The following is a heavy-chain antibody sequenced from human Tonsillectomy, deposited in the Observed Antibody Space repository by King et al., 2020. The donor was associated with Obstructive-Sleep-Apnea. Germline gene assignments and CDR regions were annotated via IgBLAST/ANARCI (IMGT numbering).Heavy chain of an antibody. CDR3: ARDHYCGDCPDTFDAFDI. V-gene: IGHV4-30-2*01. J-gene: IGHJ3*02. CDR2: IYQSVNT. CDR1: GGSIRSGPFS. D-gene: IGHD2-21*02. Sequence: QLQESGSGLVKPPQTLSLTCGGSGGSIRSGPFSCNWSRQPPGKGLEWIGNIYQSVNTHYNPSFQIRITISIDMAKNQFSLELTSVTAADTAVYYCARDHYCGDCPDTFDAFDIWGQGTMVTVSS.